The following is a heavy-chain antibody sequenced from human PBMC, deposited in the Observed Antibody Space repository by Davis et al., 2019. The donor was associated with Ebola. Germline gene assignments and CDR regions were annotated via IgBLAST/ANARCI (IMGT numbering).Heavy chain of an antibody. CDR1: GFTFSSYA. CDR3: AKSLVEWSLSPIHFDN. CDR2: ISGSGGAT. Sequence: GESLKISCAASGFTFSSYAMHWVRQAPGKGLQWVSTISGSGGATFYADSVKGRFIISRDNSNGTLYLQMNSLRTDDTAVYYCAKSLVEWSLSPIHFDNWGQGTLVAVSS. J-gene: IGHJ4*02. D-gene: IGHD3-3*01. V-gene: IGHV3-23*01.